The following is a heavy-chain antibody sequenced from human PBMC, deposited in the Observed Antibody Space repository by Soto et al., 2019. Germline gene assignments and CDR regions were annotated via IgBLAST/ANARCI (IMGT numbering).Heavy chain of an antibody. D-gene: IGHD3-22*01. V-gene: IGHV3-23*01. CDR3: ARFRGGIVVVPKPFDY. Sequence: RLSCAASGFTFSSYAMSWVRQAPGKGLEWVSAISGSGGSTYYADSVKGRFTISRDNSKNTLYLQMNSLRAEDTAVYYCARFRGGIVVVPKPFDYWGQGTLVTFSS. CDR2: ISGSGGST. J-gene: IGHJ4*02. CDR1: GFTFSSYA.